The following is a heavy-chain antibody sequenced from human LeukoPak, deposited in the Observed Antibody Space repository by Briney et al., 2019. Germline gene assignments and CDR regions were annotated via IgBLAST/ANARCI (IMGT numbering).Heavy chain of an antibody. Sequence: GGSLRLSCAASGFTFSNAWMSWVRQAPGKGLEWVGRVKSKTDGETTDYAAPVKGRFSISRDDSKNTLYLQMNSLKTEDTAVYYCTTATDMIYFGSGGPSVDYWGQGTRVSVSS. CDR2: VKSKTDGETT. CDR3: TTATDMIYFGSGGPSVDY. CDR1: GFTFSNAW. J-gene: IGHJ4*02. D-gene: IGHD3-10*01. V-gene: IGHV3-15*01.